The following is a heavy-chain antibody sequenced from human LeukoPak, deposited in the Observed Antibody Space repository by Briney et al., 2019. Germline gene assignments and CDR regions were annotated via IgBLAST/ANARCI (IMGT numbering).Heavy chain of an antibody. D-gene: IGHD6-25*01. CDR1: GFTFSNYW. Sequence: PGGSLRLSCAASGFTFSNYWMHWVRQAPGKGLVWVSRVNRDGSSTYYADSVKGRFTISRDNAKNTLYLQMNSLRAEDTAVYFCARDDYSCADYWGQGTLVTVSS. J-gene: IGHJ4*02. V-gene: IGHV3-74*01. CDR2: VNRDGSST. CDR3: ARDDYSCADY.